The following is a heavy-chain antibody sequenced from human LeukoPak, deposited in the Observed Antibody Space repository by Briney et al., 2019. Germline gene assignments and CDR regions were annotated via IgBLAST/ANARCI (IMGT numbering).Heavy chain of an antibody. CDR2: IWYDGSNK. J-gene: IGHJ5*02. CDR3: AKVGGQWLSWFDP. Sequence: GGSLRLSCAAPGFTFSSYGMHWVRQAPGKGLEWVAVIWYDGSNKYYADSVKGRFTISRDNSKNTLYLQMNSLRAEDTAVYYCAKVGGQWLSWFDPWGQGTLVTVSS. V-gene: IGHV3-33*06. CDR1: GFTFSSYG. D-gene: IGHD6-19*01.